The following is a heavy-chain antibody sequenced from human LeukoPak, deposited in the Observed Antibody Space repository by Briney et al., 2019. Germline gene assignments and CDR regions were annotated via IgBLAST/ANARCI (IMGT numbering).Heavy chain of an antibody. CDR3: AKNKGAGSNYGYSFDY. D-gene: IGHD1-26*01. V-gene: IGHV3-23*01. Sequence: GGSLRLSCAASGFTFSTFAMSWVRQAPGKGLEWVSMISGSGGGTYYADSVKGRFTISRDNSKNTLYLQMNSLRAEDTAIYFCAKNKGAGSNYGYSFDYWGQGTLVTVSS. CDR1: GFTFSTFA. J-gene: IGHJ4*02. CDR2: ISGSGGGT.